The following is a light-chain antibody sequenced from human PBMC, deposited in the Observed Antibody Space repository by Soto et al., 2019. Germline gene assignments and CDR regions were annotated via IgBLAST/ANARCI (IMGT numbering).Light chain of an antibody. Sequence: QLVLTQPPSVSGAPGQRVTISCTGSSSNIGAGHDVQWYQQVPGTAPKLLIYGNNNRPSGVPDRVSASKSGTSASLAITGLQPDDEADYYCQSYDTSLSVVVFGGGTKVTVL. V-gene: IGLV1-40*01. CDR3: QSYDTSLSVVV. CDR1: SSNIGAGHD. J-gene: IGLJ2*01. CDR2: GNN.